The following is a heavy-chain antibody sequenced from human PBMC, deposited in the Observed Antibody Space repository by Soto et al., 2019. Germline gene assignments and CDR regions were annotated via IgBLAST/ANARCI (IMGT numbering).Heavy chain of an antibody. CDR2: ISYDGSNT. J-gene: IGHJ6*02. CDR1: GFTFSSFS. CDR3: ERDQGMFLSYDLYCMDV. V-gene: IGHV3-30-3*01. Sequence: QVQLVESGGGVVQPGRSLTLSCAASGFTFSSFSMNWVRQAPGKGLAWVAVISYDGSNTHYAESVKGRFNISRDDSKNSVFRQINNLRGDDSTVYYCERDQGMFLSYDLYCMDVWGQGSKVAVSS. D-gene: IGHD3-10*02.